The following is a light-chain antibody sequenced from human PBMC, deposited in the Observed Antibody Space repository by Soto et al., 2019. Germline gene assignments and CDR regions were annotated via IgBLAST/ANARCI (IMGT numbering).Light chain of an antibody. CDR3: QQHNNWPPPWT. J-gene: IGKJ1*01. Sequence: VFTQSPSTLSVSPGERATLSCRASQSITSYLAWYQQKPGQAPRLLIYGASTRATGIPARFSGSGSGTDFTLTISSLQPEDFAVYYCQQHNNWPPPWTFGQGTKVDI. CDR1: QSITSY. V-gene: IGKV3-11*01. CDR2: GAS.